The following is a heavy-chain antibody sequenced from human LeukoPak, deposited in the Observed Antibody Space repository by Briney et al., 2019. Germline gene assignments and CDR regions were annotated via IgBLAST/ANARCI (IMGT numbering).Heavy chain of an antibody. J-gene: IGHJ4*02. CDR3: AKQKGAVTPADY. V-gene: IGHV3-11*01. Sequence: GGSLRLSCVASGFTFSDYYMNWIRQAPGKGLEWVSFIRSSGTITYYADSVKGRFTISRDNAKNSLYLQMNSLRAEDTAVYYCAKQKGAVTPADYWGQGTLVTVSS. CDR1: GFTFSDYY. D-gene: IGHD4-17*01. CDR2: IRSSGTIT.